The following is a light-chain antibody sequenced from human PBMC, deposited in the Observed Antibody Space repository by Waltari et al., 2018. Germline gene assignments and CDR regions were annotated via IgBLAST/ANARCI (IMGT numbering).Light chain of an antibody. CDR3: SSHTSSSTFV. CDR2: EVN. V-gene: IGLV2-14*01. Sequence: QSALTQPASVSGSPGQSITISCTGSSSEVGSYKYVSWYQQHPGQVPKLIIYEVNRRPSGVSNRFSGSKFGNTASLTISGLQAEDEADYYCSSHTSSSTFVFGTGTKVDVL. CDR1: SSEVGSYKY. J-gene: IGLJ1*01.